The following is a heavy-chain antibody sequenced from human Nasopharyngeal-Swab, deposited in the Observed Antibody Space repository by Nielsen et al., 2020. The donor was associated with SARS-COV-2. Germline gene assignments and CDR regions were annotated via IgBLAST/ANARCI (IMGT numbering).Heavy chain of an antibody. D-gene: IGHD3-16*01. CDR3: ARDLGENSSIDY. CDR2: IWYDGSNK. V-gene: IGHV3-33*01. Sequence: VRQAPGKGLEWVAVIWYDGSNKYYADSVKGRFTISRDSSKNTLYLQMNSLRAEDTAVYYCARDLGENSSIDYWGQGTLVTVSS. J-gene: IGHJ4*02.